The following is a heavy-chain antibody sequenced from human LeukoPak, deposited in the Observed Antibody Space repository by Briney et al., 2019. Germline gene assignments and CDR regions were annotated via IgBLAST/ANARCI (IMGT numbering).Heavy chain of an antibody. Sequence: ESGPTLVNPTQTLTLTCTFSGFSLSTSGMRVSWIRQPPGKALEWLARINWDDDKFYSTSLKTRLTISKDTAKNQVVRTMTNMNPVDTATYYCARTLYYYDSSGYYNTGDDAFDIWGQGTMVTVSS. J-gene: IGHJ3*02. CDR3: ARTLYYYDSSGYYNTGDDAFDI. CDR2: INWDDDK. V-gene: IGHV2-70*04. D-gene: IGHD3-22*01. CDR1: GFSLSTSGMR.